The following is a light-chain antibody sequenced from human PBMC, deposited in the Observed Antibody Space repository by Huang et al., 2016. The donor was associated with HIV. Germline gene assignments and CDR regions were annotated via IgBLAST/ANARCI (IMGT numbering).Light chain of an antibody. V-gene: IGKV3-20*01. CDR3: QQYERPPDT. Sequence: EIVLSQSPGTLSLSSGERATLSCRASQSVGIYVAWYQQKPGQAPSLLIYGASTMVTGIPDRFSGGGSGTDFTLSISRLEPEDFAVYYCQQYERPPDTFGPGTKVNIK. J-gene: IGKJ3*01. CDR2: GAS. CDR1: QSVGIY.